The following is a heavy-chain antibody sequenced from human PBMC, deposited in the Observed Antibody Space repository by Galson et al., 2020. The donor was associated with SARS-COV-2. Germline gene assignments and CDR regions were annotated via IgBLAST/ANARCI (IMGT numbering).Heavy chain of an antibody. V-gene: IGHV1-3*01. CDR2: INAGNGNT. CDR1: GYTFTSHA. Sequence: ASVQVSCKASGYTFTSHAMHWVRQAPGQRLEWMGWINAGNGNTKYSQKFQGRVTITRDTSASTAYMELSRLRSEDTAVYYCGRDLNNDFWSGYLRNEAFEIWGQGTRVRVSS. D-gene: IGHD3-3*01. J-gene: IGHJ3*02. CDR3: GRDLNNDFWSGYLRNEAFEI.